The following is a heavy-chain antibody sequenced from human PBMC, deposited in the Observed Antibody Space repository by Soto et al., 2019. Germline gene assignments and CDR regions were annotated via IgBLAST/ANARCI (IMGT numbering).Heavy chain of an antibody. D-gene: IGHD3-10*01. J-gene: IGHJ4*02. CDR3: AREGRSAAPQAGFDL. Sequence: SETLSLTCTVSGNSISTGAYYWSWLRQHPVKGLEWIGHIFYSGNTHYSPSLESRVTISVDTSKNQFSIKLTSVTVTDTAVYYCAREGRSAAPQAGFDLWGQGTLVTVSS. V-gene: IGHV4-31*03. CDR1: GNSISTGAYY. CDR2: IFYSGNT.